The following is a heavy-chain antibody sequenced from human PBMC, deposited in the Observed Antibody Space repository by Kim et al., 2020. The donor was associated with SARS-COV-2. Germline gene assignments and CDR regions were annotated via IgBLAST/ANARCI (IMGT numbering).Heavy chain of an antibody. CDR2: ISGSGGST. V-gene: IGHV3-23*01. D-gene: IGHD6-13*01. J-gene: IGHJ4*02. Sequence: GGSLRLYCAASGFTFSSYAMSWVRQAPGKGLEWVSAISGSGGSTYYADSVKGRFTISRDNSKNTLYLQMNSLRAEDTAVYYCAKVSSSSWYGWFDYWGQGTLVTVSS. CDR1: GFTFSSYA. CDR3: AKVSSSSWYGWFDY.